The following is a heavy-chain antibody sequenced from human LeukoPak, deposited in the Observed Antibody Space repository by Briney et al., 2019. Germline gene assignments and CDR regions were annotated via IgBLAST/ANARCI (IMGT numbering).Heavy chain of an antibody. J-gene: IGHJ4*02. CDR2: IYTSGST. D-gene: IGHD6-6*01. V-gene: IGHV4-4*09. Sequence: PSETLSFTCTVSGGSISSYYWSWIRQPPGKGLEWIGYIYTSGSTNYNPSLKSRVTISVDTSKNQFSLKLSSVTAADTAVYYCARSYSSSSYFDYWGQGTLVTVSS. CDR1: GGSISSYY. CDR3: ARSYSSSSYFDY.